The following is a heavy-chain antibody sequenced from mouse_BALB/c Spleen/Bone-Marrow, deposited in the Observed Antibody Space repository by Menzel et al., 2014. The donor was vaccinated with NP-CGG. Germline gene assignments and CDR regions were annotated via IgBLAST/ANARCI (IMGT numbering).Heavy chain of an antibody. CDR1: GYTFTDYY. Sequence: VQLQKSGAELERPGASVKLSCKASGYTFTDYYINWVKQRTGQGLEWIGEIYPGSGNTYYNEKFKGKATLTADKSSSTAYRQLSSLTSEDSAVYFCAKGGYGRSYVRYYAMYYRVQRPPVT. D-gene: IGHD1-1*01. V-gene: IGHV1-77*01. CDR2: IYPGSGNT. J-gene: IGHJ4*01. CDR3: AKGGYGRSYVRYYAMYY.